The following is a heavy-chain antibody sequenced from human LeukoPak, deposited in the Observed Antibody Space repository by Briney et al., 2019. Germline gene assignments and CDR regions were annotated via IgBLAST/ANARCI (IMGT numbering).Heavy chain of an antibody. CDR3: ARDLVVVARFNWFDP. D-gene: IGHD2-15*01. V-gene: IGHV1-18*01. CDR2: ISAYNGNT. Sequence: ASVKVSCKASGYTFTSYGISWVRQAPGQGLEWMGWISAYNGNTNYAQKLQGRGTMTTDTSTSTAYMELRSLRSDDTAVYYCARDLVVVARFNWFDPWGQGTLVTVSS. CDR1: GYTFTSYG. J-gene: IGHJ5*02.